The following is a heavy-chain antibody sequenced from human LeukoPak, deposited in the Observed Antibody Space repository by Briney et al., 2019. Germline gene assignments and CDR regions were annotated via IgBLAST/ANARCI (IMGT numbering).Heavy chain of an antibody. D-gene: IGHD3-9*01. CDR2: ISSSSSYI. V-gene: IGHV3-21*01. J-gene: IGHJ3*02. CDR3: ARDSTLILTGPERAFDI. Sequence: AGGSLRLSCAASGLTFSRYSMNWLRQAPGKGLEWVSSISSSSSYIYYADSVKGRFTISRDNAKNSLYLQMNRLRAEDTAVYYCARDSTLILTGPERAFDIWGQGTMVTVSS. CDR1: GLTFSRYS.